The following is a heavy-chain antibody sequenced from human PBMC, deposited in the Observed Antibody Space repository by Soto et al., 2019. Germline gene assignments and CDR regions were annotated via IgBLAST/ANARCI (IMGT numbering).Heavy chain of an antibody. CDR1: GGPLSGYY. J-gene: IGHJ6*02. V-gene: IGHV4-34*01. D-gene: IGHD1-7*01. Sequence: QVQLQQWGAGLLKPSETLSLTCAVDGGPLSGYYWNWIRQPPGKGLEWIGEITHSGVTNYNPSSKRGSTISIDTSESQCSLKLNAVTAADTGVYFCARVQMQYTWNYAWRLNYGLDVWGQGTTVTVSS. CDR2: ITHSGVT. CDR3: ARVQMQYTWNYAWRLNYGLDV.